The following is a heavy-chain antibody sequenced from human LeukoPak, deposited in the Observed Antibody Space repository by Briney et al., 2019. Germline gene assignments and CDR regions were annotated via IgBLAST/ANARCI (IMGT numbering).Heavy chain of an antibody. CDR3: TTGGTVTFDY. V-gene: IGHV3-15*01. CDR1: RFTLSNAW. Sequence: GGSLRLSCAASRFTLSNAWMSGGRQAPGKGLEWVGRIKSKTDGGTTDYAAPVKGRFTISRDDSKNTLYLQMNSLKPEDTAVYYCTTGGTVTFDYWGQGTLVTVSS. D-gene: IGHD4-17*01. J-gene: IGHJ4*02. CDR2: IKSKTDGGTT.